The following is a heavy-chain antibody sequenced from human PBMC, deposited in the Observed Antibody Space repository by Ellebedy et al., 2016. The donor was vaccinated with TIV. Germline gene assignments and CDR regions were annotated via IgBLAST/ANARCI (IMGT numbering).Heavy chain of an antibody. CDR1: GYTLTDLS. D-gene: IGHD4-17*01. CDR2: FDPEDGET. CDR3: ATWDYGDYPLRDY. Sequence: ASVKVSXXVSGYTLTDLSMNWVLQAPGKGLEWMGGFDPEDGETIYAQKFQGRVTMTEDTSTDTAYMELSSLRSEDTAVYYCATWDYGDYPLRDYWGQGTLVTVSS. V-gene: IGHV1-24*01. J-gene: IGHJ4*02.